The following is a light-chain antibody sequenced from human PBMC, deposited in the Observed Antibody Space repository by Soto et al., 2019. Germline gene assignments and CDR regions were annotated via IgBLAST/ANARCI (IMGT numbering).Light chain of an antibody. CDR2: ASS. CDR1: QHIGTE. CDR3: LQDYSYPRT. Sequence: AIQMTQSPSSLSASVGDRVTITCRASQHIGTELGWYQQKPGKAPELLIYASSILQSGVPSGFSGSGSGTDFTLTISSLQPEDFATYYCLQDYSYPRTFGQGTRVESK. V-gene: IGKV1-6*01. J-gene: IGKJ1*01.